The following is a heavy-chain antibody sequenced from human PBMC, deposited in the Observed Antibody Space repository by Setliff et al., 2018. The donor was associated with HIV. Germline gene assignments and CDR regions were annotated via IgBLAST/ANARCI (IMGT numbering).Heavy chain of an antibody. D-gene: IGHD1-7*01. CDR1: GGSFSDYY. V-gene: IGHV4-34*01. J-gene: IGHJ5*01. Sequence: KTSETLSLTCAVYGGSFSDYYWSWIRQPPGKGPEWIGEINHSGSTNYNPSLKRRVTISVDTSKNQFSLKLNSVTAADTAVYYCARVRLELRQYWFDSWGQGSPVTVSS. CDR3: ARVRLELRQYWFDS. CDR2: INHSGST.